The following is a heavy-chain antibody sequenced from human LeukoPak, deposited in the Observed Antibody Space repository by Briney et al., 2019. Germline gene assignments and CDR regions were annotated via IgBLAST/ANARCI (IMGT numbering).Heavy chain of an antibody. V-gene: IGHV1-2*02. D-gene: IGHD4-17*01. CDR3: ARDKYYGDYYPPYYYYLDV. Sequence: GASVKVSCKASGYTFTGYYMHWVRQAPGQGLEWMGWINPNSGGTNYAQKFQGRVTMTRDTSISTAYMELSRLRSDDTAVYYCARDKYYGDYYPPYYYYLDVWGKGTTVTVSS. J-gene: IGHJ6*03. CDR1: GYTFTGYY. CDR2: INPNSGGT.